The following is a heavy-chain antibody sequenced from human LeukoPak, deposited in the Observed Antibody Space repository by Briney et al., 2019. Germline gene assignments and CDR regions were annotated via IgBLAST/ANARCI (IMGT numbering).Heavy chain of an antibody. V-gene: IGHV5-51*01. J-gene: IGHJ4*02. CDR2: IYPGDSDT. CDR1: GYIFTTYW. D-gene: IGHD1-14*01. Sequence: GESLKISCEGSGYIFTTYWIAWVRQMPGKGLEWMGIIYPGDSDTRYSPSFQGQVTISADKSINIAYLHWSSLKASDTAMYYCARGPNQYFFDYWGQRALVTVSS. CDR3: ARGPNQYFFDY.